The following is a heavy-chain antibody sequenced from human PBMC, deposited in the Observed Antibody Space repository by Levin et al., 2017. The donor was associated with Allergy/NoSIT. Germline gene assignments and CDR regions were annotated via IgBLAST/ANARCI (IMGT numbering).Heavy chain of an antibody. J-gene: IGHJ4*02. CDR1: GGSISSGGYS. D-gene: IGHD5-18*01. Sequence: SETLSLTCAVSGGSISSGGYSWSWIRQPPGKGLEWIGNIYLSGSTYYNPSLKSRVTISVDRSKNQFSLNLSSVTAADTAVFYCARVAGYSYGYYFDYWGQGTLVTVSS. CDR3: ARVAGYSYGYYFDY. V-gene: IGHV4-30-2*01. CDR2: IYLSGST.